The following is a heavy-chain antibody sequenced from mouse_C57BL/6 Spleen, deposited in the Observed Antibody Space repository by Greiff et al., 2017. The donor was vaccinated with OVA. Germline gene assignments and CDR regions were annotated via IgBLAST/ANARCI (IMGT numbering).Heavy chain of an antibody. Sequence: QVHVKQPGAELVKPGASVKVSCKASGYTFTSYWMHWVKQRPGQGLEWIGRIHPSDSDTNYNQKFKGKATLTVDKSSSTAYMQLSSLTSEDSAVYYCAIGIDYYGSSYWYFDVWGTGTTVTVSS. D-gene: IGHD1-1*01. CDR1: GYTFTSYW. CDR2: IHPSDSDT. V-gene: IGHV1-74*01. CDR3: AIGIDYYGSSYWYFDV. J-gene: IGHJ1*03.